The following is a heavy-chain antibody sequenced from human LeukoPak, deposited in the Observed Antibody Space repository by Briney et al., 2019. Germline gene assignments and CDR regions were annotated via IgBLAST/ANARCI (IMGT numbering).Heavy chain of an antibody. Sequence: PSETLSLTCTVSGGSISSYYWSWIRQPPGKGLEWIGYIYYSGSTNYNPSLKSRVTISVDTSKNQFSLKLSSVTAADTAVYYCARELLWFGIPRGYFDYWGQGTLVTVSS. CDR1: GGSISSYY. CDR3: ARELLWFGIPRGYFDY. D-gene: IGHD3-10*01. J-gene: IGHJ4*02. V-gene: IGHV4-59*12. CDR2: IYYSGST.